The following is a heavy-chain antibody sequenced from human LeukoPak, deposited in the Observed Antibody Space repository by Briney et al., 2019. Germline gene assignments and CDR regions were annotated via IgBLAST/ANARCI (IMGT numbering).Heavy chain of an antibody. CDR2: IKSKTDGGTT. CDR1: GFTFSNAW. J-gene: IGHJ4*02. D-gene: IGHD3-22*01. CDR3: TVTGLITMIVVVPNY. Sequence: GGSLRLSCAASGFTFSNAWMSWVRQAPGKGLEWVGRIKSKTDGGTTDYAAPVKGRFTISRDDSKNTPYLQMNSLKTEDTAVYYCTVTGLITMIVVVPNYWGQGTLVTVSS. V-gene: IGHV3-15*01.